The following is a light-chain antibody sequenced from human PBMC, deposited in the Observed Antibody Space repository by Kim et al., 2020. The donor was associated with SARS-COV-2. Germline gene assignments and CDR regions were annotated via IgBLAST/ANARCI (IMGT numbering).Light chain of an antibody. Sequence: PGPSITIACTDTSIDVGNYNLVTWYQQHPGKAPKVMIYEVTKRPSGVSDRFSGSKSGNTASLTISGLQAEDEADYYCCSYASSTRLFGAGTQLTVL. CDR3: CSYASSTRL. V-gene: IGLV2-23*02. J-gene: IGLJ2*01. CDR1: SIDVGNYNL. CDR2: EVT.